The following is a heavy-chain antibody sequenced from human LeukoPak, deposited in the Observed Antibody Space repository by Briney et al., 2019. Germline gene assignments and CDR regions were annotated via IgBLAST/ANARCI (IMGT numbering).Heavy chain of an antibody. CDR1: GYTFTSYG. CDR2: ISAYNGNI. Sequence: GASVKVSCKASGYTFTSYGISWVRQAPGQGREWMGWISAYNGNINYAQKLQGRVTMTTDTSTSTAYMELRSMRSEDTAVYYCARGIVGATVDYWGQGTLVTVSS. V-gene: IGHV1-18*01. CDR3: ARGIVGATVDY. J-gene: IGHJ4*02. D-gene: IGHD1-26*01.